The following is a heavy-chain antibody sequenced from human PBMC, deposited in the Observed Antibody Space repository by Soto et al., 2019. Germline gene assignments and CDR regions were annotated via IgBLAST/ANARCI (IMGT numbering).Heavy chain of an antibody. CDR1: GFTFSSYA. CDR3: AKGVPVIAVAGTGYFQH. D-gene: IGHD6-19*01. Sequence: EVQLLESGGGLVQPGGSLRLSCAASGFTFSSYAMSWVRQAPGKGLEWVSGISGSGDSTYYADSVKGRFTISRDNSKTTVYLQMNSLRAEDTAVYYCAKGVPVIAVAGTGYFQHWGQGTLVTVSS. J-gene: IGHJ1*01. V-gene: IGHV3-23*01. CDR2: ISGSGDST.